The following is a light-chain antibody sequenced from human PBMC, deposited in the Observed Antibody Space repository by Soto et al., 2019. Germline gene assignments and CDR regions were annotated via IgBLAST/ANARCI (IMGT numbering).Light chain of an antibody. CDR2: DAS. V-gene: IGKV3-11*01. J-gene: IGKJ4*01. CDR1: QSVSSY. Sequence: EIVLTQSPATLSLSPGERATLSCRASQSVSSYLAWYQQKPGQAPRLLIYDASNRATGIPARFSGSRSGTDFTLTISSLEPEDFAIYYCQQRSNWPLTFGGGTKAEIK. CDR3: QQRSNWPLT.